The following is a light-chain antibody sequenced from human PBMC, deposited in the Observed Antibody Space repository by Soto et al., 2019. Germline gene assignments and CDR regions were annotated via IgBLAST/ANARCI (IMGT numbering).Light chain of an antibody. CDR1: QSVSSNY. CDR3: QQYGTSAPIT. Sequence: EIVLTQSPGTLSLSPGERATLSCRASQSVSSNYLAWYQQKPGQAPSLLIYGASSRATGIPARFSGSGSGTAFTLTISRLESEDFAMYYCQQYGTSAPITFGQGTRLEIE. CDR2: GAS. J-gene: IGKJ5*01. V-gene: IGKV3-20*01.